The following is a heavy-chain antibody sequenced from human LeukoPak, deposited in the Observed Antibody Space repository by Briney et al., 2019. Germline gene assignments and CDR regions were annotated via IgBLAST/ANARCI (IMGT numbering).Heavy chain of an antibody. V-gene: IGHV4-61*02. CDR1: GGSPSSGSYY. CDR3: AREEGAITMVRGVIGMNNWFDP. D-gene: IGHD3-10*01. Sequence: PSETLSLTCTVSGGSPSSGSYYWSWIRQPAGKGLEWIGRIYTSGSTNYNPSLKSRVTISVDTSKNQFSLKLSSVTAADTAAYYCAREEGAITMVRGVIGMNNWFDPWGQGTLVTVSS. CDR2: IYTSGST. J-gene: IGHJ5*02.